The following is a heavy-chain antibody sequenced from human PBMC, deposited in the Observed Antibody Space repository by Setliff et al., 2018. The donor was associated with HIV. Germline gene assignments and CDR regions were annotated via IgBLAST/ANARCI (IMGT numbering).Heavy chain of an antibody. CDR3: ARVIRSETLYHDAVDI. D-gene: IGHD2-2*02. V-gene: IGHV4-61*01. J-gene: IGHJ3*02. CDR2: IYYRGGT. CDR1: GYSISSGFY. Sequence: PSETLSLTCNVSGYSISSGFYWGWIRQPPGKGLEWIGYIYYRGGTNYNPSLKSRVTISVDTSKNQFSLKLSSVTAADTAVYYCARVIRSETLYHDAVDIWGQGTMVTVSS.